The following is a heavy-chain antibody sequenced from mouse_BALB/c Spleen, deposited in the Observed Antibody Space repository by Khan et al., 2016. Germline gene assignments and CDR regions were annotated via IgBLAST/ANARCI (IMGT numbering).Heavy chain of an antibody. V-gene: IGHV1S81*02. Sequence: QIQLVQSGAELVKPGASVKLSCKASGYTFTSYYMYWVKQRPGQGLEWIGEINPSNGGTNFNEKFKSKATLTVDKSSSTAYMQLSSLTSEDSAVYYCTRHDYWGQGTTLTVSS. CDR2: INPSNGGT. CDR1: GYTFTSYY. CDR3: TRHDY. J-gene: IGHJ2*01.